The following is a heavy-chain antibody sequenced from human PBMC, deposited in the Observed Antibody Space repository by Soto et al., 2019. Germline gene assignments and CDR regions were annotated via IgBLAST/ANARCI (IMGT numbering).Heavy chain of an antibody. CDR3: ARSPSGTGDFDY. D-gene: IGHD3-10*01. V-gene: IGHV3-11*06. Sequence: GSLRLSCAASGFTFSDYSMSWIRQAPGKGLEWVSYISSSSSYTNYADSVKGRFTISRDNAKNSLYLQMNSLRAEDTAVYYCARSPSGTGDFDYWGQGTLVPVSS. J-gene: IGHJ4*02. CDR2: ISSSSSYT. CDR1: GFTFSDYS.